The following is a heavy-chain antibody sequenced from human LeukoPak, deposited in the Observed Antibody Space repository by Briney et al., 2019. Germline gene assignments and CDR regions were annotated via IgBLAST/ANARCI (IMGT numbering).Heavy chain of an antibody. Sequence: SETLSLTCTVSGGSISSYYWSWIRQPPGKGLEWIGYIYYSGSTNYNPSLKSRVTISVDTSKNQFSLKLSSVTAADTAVYYCARLVGCRSTSCHPGYGYWGQGTLVTVSS. D-gene: IGHD2-2*01. CDR3: ARLVGCRSTSCHPGYGY. CDR2: IYYSGST. CDR1: GGSISSYY. V-gene: IGHV4-59*08. J-gene: IGHJ4*02.